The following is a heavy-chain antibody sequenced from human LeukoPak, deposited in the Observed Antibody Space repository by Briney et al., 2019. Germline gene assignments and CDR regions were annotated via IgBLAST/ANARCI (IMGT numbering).Heavy chain of an antibody. V-gene: IGHV4-30-4*01. J-gene: IGHJ6*02. CDR3: ARSEEGYYYYGMEV. CDR2: IYYSGSA. Sequence: SQTLSLTCTVSGGSITSGDYHWSWIRQPPGKGLEWIGYIYYSGSAYYNPSLKSRVTISVDMSKNQFSLKLSSLTAADTGVYYCARSEEGYYYYGMEVWGQGTTVTVSS. D-gene: IGHD1-14*01. CDR1: GGSITSGDYH.